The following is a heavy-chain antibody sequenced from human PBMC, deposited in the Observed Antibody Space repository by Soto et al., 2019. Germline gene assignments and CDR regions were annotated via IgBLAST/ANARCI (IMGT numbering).Heavy chain of an antibody. J-gene: IGHJ4*02. Sequence: GSLRLSCSASGFTFSSYDMHWVRQGPGKGLEWVSAIGTAGDTNYAGSVKGRFTISRENAKNSLYLQMNSLRAGDTAIYFCARAIGPTLFDYWGQGTLVTVSS. CDR1: GFTFSSYD. V-gene: IGHV3-13*04. CDR2: IGTAGDT. D-gene: IGHD3-22*01. CDR3: ARAIGPTLFDY.